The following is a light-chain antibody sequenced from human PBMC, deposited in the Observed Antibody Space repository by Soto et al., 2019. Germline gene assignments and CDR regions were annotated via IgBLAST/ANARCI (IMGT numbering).Light chain of an antibody. J-gene: IGKJ2*01. CDR3: QQYYTTPYT. Sequence: DIVMTQSPDSLAVSLGERATFNCKSSQSLLWSNNKNYLAWFQQKPGQPPKLLIHWASTRDSGVPDRFSGSGSVTDFTLTISSLQAEDVAVYYCQQYYTTPYTFGQGTKLEIK. CDR1: QSLLWSNNKNY. CDR2: WAS. V-gene: IGKV4-1*01.